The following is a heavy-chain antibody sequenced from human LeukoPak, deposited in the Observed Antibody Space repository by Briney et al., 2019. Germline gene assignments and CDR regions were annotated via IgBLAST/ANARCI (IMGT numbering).Heavy chain of an antibody. Sequence: AGGSLRLSCTASGFSFSGHWMHWARQLPGKGLVWVSRISPTGSTTSYADPVKGRFTVSRDNAKNTLYLQVNNLRAEDTAVYYCARGPNSNWSGLDLWGQGTLLTVSS. CDR1: GFSFSGHW. CDR2: ISPTGSTT. V-gene: IGHV3-74*01. CDR3: ARGPNSNWSGLDL. D-gene: IGHD6-6*01. J-gene: IGHJ5*02.